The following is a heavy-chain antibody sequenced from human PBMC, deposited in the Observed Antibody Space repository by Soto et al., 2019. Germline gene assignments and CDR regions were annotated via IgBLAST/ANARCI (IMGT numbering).Heavy chain of an antibody. CDR3: ARHAPGGPFDY. D-gene: IGHD2-2*01. Sequence: PSETLSLTCTVSGGSISSYYWSWIRQPPGKGLEWIGYIYYSGSTNYNPSLKSRVTISVDTSKNQFSLKLSSVTAADTAVYYCARHAPGGPFDYWGQGSLVTVSS. J-gene: IGHJ4*02. CDR1: GGSISSYY. V-gene: IGHV4-59*01. CDR2: IYYSGST.